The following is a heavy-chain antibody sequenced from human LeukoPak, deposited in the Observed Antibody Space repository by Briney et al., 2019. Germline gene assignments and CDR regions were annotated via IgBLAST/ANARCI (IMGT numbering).Heavy chain of an antibody. CDR2: ISGSGGST. Sequence: GGSLRLSCAASGFTFSTYTMSWVRQAPGKGLEWVSTISGSGGSTYYADSVKGRFTISRDNSKNTLHLQMNSLRAEDTAVYYCAKSAYYDSSGFYREYYFDYWGQGTLVTVSS. V-gene: IGHV3-23*01. CDR1: GFTFSTYT. CDR3: AKSAYYDSSGFYREYYFDY. J-gene: IGHJ4*02. D-gene: IGHD3-22*01.